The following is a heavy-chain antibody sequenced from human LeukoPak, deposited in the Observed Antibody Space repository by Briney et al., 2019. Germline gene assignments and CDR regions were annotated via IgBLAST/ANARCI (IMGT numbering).Heavy chain of an antibody. CDR3: ARHIAVAPFDY. V-gene: IGHV3-30*03. D-gene: IGHD6-19*01. Sequence: GGSLRLSCAASGFTYSSYGMHWVRQAPGKGLEWVAVISYDGSNKYYADSVKGRFTISRDNSKNTLYLQMNSLRAEDTAVYYCARHIAVAPFDYWGQGTLVTVSS. CDR1: GFTYSSYG. J-gene: IGHJ4*02. CDR2: ISYDGSNK.